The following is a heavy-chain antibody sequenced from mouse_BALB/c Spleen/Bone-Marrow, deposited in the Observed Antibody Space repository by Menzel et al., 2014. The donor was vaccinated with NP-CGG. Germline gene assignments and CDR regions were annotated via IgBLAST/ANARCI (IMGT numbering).Heavy chain of an antibody. J-gene: IGHJ4*01. CDR2: INVGSGGT. V-gene: IGHV1-54*01. CDR1: GYAFTNYV. Sequence: QVHVKQSGAELVRPGTSVKVSCKASGYAFTNYVIEWVKQRPGQGLEWIGVINVGSGGTNYNEKFKGKALIGDKSSNTAYMQLNSLTSDDSAVEFCARYGYHVGAMDYWGQGTSVAVSS. D-gene: IGHD2-2*01. CDR3: ARYGYHVGAMDY.